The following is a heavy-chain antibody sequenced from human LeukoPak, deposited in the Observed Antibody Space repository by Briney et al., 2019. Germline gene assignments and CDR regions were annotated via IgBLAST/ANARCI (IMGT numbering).Heavy chain of an antibody. CDR1: GFTFSSYG. J-gene: IGHJ3*02. Sequence: PGGSLRLSCAASGFTFSSYGMHWVRQAPGKGLEWVAVISYDGSNKYYADSVKGRFTNSRDNSKNTLYLQMNSLRAEDTAVYYCAKDQLAIPLGQQLATWGAFDIWGQGTMVTVSS. V-gene: IGHV3-30*18. CDR3: AKDQLAIPLGQQLATWGAFDI. CDR2: ISYDGSNK. D-gene: IGHD6-13*01.